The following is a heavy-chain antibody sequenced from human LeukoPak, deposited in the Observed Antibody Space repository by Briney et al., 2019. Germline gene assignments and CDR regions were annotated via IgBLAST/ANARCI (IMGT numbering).Heavy chain of an antibody. D-gene: IGHD1-1*01. V-gene: IGHV4-30-4*08. Sequence: SETLSLTCTVSGGSISSGDYYWSWIRQPPGKGLEWIGYIYYSGSTYYNPSLKSRVTISVDTSKNQFSLKLSSVTAADTAVYYCARDLPSGGTFDPWGQGTLVTVSS. CDR2: IYYSGST. CDR1: GGSISSGDYY. J-gene: IGHJ5*02. CDR3: ARDLPSGGTFDP.